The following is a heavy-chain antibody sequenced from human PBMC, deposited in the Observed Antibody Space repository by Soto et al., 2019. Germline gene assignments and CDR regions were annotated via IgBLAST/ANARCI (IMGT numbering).Heavy chain of an antibody. Sequence: PGGSLRLSCVGSGFTFSGYSMAWVRQAPGRGLEWVASISSRSTNIDYADLVKGRFTISRDNAKNLVSLQMSSLRGEDTALYYCAKFTEPGYSSIWYYFEYWGQGTPVTVS. CDR3: AKFTEPGYSSIWYYFEY. J-gene: IGHJ4*02. CDR1: GFTFSGYS. D-gene: IGHD6-19*01. V-gene: IGHV3-21*06. CDR2: ISSRSTNI.